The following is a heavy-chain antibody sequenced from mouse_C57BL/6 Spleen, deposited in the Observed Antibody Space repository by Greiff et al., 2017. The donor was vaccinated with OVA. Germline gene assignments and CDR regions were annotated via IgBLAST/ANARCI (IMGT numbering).Heavy chain of an antibody. Sequence: EVKLMESGGGLVQSGRSLRLSCATSGFTFSDFYMEWVRQDPGKGLEWIAASRNKANDYTTEYSASVKGRFIVSRDTSQSILYLQMNALRAEDTAIYYCARGSYYCDAMDYWGQGTSVTVSS. CDR3: ARGSYYCDAMDY. CDR2: SRNKANDYTT. J-gene: IGHJ4*01. CDR1: GFTFSDFY. V-gene: IGHV7-1*01. D-gene: IGHD1-1*01.